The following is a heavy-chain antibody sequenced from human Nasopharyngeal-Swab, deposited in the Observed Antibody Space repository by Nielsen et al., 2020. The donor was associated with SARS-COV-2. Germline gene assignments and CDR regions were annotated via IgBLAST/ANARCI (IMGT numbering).Heavy chain of an antibody. V-gene: IGHV1-8*01. CDR2: MNPNSGNT. Sequence: WVRQAPGQGLEWMGWMNPNSGNTGYAQKFQGRVTMTRNTSISTAYMELNSLKTEDTAVYYCTTAELSTDFDFDYWGQGTLVTVSS. CDR3: TTAELSTDFDFDY. D-gene: IGHD3-16*02. J-gene: IGHJ4*02.